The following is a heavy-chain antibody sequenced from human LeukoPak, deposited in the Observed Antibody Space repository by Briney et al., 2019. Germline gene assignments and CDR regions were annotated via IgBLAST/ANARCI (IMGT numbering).Heavy chain of an antibody. CDR2: ISSSGSTI. CDR1: GFTFSDYS. CDR3: AREAVGAHRFDY. Sequence: PGGSLRLSCAASGFTFSDYSMNWFRQAQGKGLEWVSYISSSGSTIYYADSVKGRFTISRDNAKNSLYLQMNSLRAEDTAVYYCAREAVGAHRFDYWGQGTLVTVSP. D-gene: IGHD1-26*01. V-gene: IGHV3-11*01. J-gene: IGHJ4*02.